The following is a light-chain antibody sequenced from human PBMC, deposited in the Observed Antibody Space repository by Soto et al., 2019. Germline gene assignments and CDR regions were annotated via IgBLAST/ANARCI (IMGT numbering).Light chain of an antibody. J-gene: IGLJ1*01. Sequence: SALTQPPSVSGAPGQRVTISCTGSSSNIGAANDVHWYQQLPGRAPTLLIYGNHNRPSGVPDRFSGSKSGTSAPLAITGLQSEDEADHYCQSYDNSMSDYVFGPGTKVTV. V-gene: IGLV1-40*01. CDR1: SSNIGAAND. CDR3: QSYDNSMSDYV. CDR2: GNH.